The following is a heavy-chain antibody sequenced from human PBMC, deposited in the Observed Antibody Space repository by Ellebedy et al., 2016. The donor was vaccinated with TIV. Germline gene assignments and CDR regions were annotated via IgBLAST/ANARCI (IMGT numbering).Heavy chain of an antibody. V-gene: IGHV4-59*13. CDR1: GGSISSYY. J-gene: IGHJ5*02. CDR3: AREVSYYGTNWFDP. D-gene: IGHD3-10*01. Sequence: GSLRLXXTVSGGSISSYYWSWIRQPPGKGLEWIGYIYYSGSTNYNPSLKSRVTISVDTSKNQFSLKLSSVTAAETAVYYCAREVSYYGTNWFDPWGQGTLVTVSS. CDR2: IYYSGST.